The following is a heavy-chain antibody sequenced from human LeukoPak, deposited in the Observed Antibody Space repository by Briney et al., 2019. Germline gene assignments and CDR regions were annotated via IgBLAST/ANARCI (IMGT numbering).Heavy chain of an antibody. CDR3: ARSPGGIVVVPDYYYYYMDV. D-gene: IGHD2-2*01. CDR2: ISSSSYI. V-gene: IGHV3-21*01. J-gene: IGHJ6*03. CDR1: GFTFNTYT. Sequence: GGSLRLSCAASGFTFNTYTMNWVRQAPGKGLEWVSSISSSSYIYYADSVKGRFTISRDNAKNSLYLQMNSLRAEDTAVYYCARSPGGIVVVPDYYYYYMDVWGKGTTVTVSS.